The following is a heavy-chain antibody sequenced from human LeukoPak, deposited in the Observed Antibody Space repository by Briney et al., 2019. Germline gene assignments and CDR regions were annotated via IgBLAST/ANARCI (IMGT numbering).Heavy chain of an antibody. J-gene: IGHJ2*01. CDR2: INHSGST. CDR3: ARDLGLYWYFDL. CDR1: GGSFSGYF. D-gene: IGHD7-27*01. V-gene: IGHV4-34*01. Sequence: SETLSLTCAVYGGSFSGYFWSWIRQPPGKGLEWIGEINHSGSTNYNPSLKSRVTISVDTSKNQFSLKLSSVTAADTAVYYCARDLGLYWYFDLWGRGTLVTVSS.